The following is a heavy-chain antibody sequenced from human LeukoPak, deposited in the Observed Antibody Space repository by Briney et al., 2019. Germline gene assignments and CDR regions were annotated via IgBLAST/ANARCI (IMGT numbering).Heavy chain of an antibody. CDR2: IYHGGST. V-gene: IGHV4-38-2*02. J-gene: IGHJ5*02. CDR1: GYSIISDYF. Sequence: PSETLSLTCTVSGYSIISDYFWGWIRQPPGKGLEWIGTIYHGGSTYYGPSLKSRVTMSVDTSKKQFSLKLTSVTAADTAVYYCARAGDYGVYVGWFDPWGQGTLVTVSS. D-gene: IGHD4-17*01. CDR3: ARAGDYGVYVGWFDP.